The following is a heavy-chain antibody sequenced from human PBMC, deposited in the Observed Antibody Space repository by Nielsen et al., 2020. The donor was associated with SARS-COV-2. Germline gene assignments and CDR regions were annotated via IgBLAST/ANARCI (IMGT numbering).Heavy chain of an antibody. Sequence: GGSLRLSCAVSGFSLSDHWMHWVRQSPGKGLVWVSHINGDGTTTTYVDSVRGRFTVSRDNARNTLYLQLNSLTAEDTAVYFCARGNPSTVYAIAIYAMDVWGQGTTVAVSS. V-gene: IGHV3-74*01. CDR2: INGDGTTT. CDR1: GFSLSDHW. D-gene: IGHD2-8*01. J-gene: IGHJ6*02. CDR3: ARGNPSTVYAIAIYAMDV.